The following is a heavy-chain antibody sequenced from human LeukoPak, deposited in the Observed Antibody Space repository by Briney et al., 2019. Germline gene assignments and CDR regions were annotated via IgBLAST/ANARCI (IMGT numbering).Heavy chain of an antibody. D-gene: IGHD3-22*01. J-gene: IGHJ5*02. CDR2: IYDIGST. CDR1: GGSVSSYY. V-gene: IGHV4-59*08. CDR3: ARTYYYDSSGYLNHLLDP. Sequence: PSETLSLTCTVSGGSVSSYYWSWIRQPPGKGLEWIGYIYDIGSTKYNPSLKSRVTMSVDTSKNQFSLKLSSVTAADTAVYHCARTYYYDSSGYLNHLLDPWGQGTLVTVST.